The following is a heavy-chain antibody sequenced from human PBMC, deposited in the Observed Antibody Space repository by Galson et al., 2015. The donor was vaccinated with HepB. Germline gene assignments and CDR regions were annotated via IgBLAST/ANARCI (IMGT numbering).Heavy chain of an antibody. J-gene: IGHJ2*01. V-gene: IGHV4-59*01. D-gene: IGHD6-19*01. Sequence: PSLTCTVSGGSISSYYWSWIRQPPGKGLEWIGYIYDSGSTNYNPSLKSRVSISVDTSKSQFSLKLSSVTAADTAVYYCARLRIAVAGRYFDLWGRGTLVTVSS. CDR2: IYDSGST. CDR1: GGSISSYY. CDR3: ARLRIAVAGRYFDL.